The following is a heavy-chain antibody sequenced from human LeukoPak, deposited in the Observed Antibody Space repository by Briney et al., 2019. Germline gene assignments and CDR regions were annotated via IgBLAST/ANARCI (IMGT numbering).Heavy chain of an antibody. J-gene: IGHJ4*02. Sequence: GGSLRLSCAASGFTFKSYDMHCVRHAAGESLECVSAICTAGDTYYPPSVKGRFTISRENAKNPFYLQMNRLRAGDTAVYYCARGGRASSLFDHWGQGTLVTVSS. V-gene: IGHV3-13*01. CDR1: GFTFKSYD. CDR2: ICTAGDT. D-gene: IGHD6-13*01. CDR3: ARGGRASSLFDH.